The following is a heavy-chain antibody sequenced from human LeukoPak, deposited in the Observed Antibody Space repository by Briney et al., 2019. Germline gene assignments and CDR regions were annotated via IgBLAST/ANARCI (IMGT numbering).Heavy chain of an antibody. CDR3: AYWNYALDY. J-gene: IGHJ4*02. CDR1: GFTFSTYA. V-gene: IGHV3-23*01. Sequence: PGGSLRLSCAASGFTFSTYAMSWVRQAPGQGLEWVSSIRGNGDNTYYTDSVKGRFTISRDNSKSTLYLQMSNLRAEDTALYYCAYWNYALDYWGQGTLVTVSS. D-gene: IGHD1-7*01. CDR2: IRGNGDNT.